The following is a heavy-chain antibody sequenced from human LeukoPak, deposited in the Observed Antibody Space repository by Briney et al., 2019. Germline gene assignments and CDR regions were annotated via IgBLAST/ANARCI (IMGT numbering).Heavy chain of an antibody. CDR2: ISSGSSYI. D-gene: IGHD4-17*01. CDR1: GFTFSSYS. Sequence: GGSLRLSCAASGFTFSSYSMNWVRQAPGKGLEWVSSISSGSSYIYYADSVKGRFTISRDNAKNSLYLQMNSLRAEDTAVYYCAKVRRLYYYYGMDVWGQGTTVTVSS. CDR3: AKVRRLYYYYGMDV. J-gene: IGHJ6*02. V-gene: IGHV3-21*01.